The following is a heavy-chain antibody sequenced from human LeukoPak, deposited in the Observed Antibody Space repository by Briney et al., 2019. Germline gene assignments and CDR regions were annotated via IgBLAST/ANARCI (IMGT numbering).Heavy chain of an antibody. D-gene: IGHD3-22*01. CDR1: GFTFNNYL. CDR2: IVEDGTNQ. CDR3: AKAQEITMIVVVILDY. J-gene: IGHJ4*02. V-gene: IGHV3-30*04. Sequence: PGGSLRLSCAASGFTFNNYLMHWVRQAPGKGLDWVAVIVEDGTNQYYADSVKGRFTISRDNSKNTLYLQMNSLRAKDTAVYYCAKAQEITMIVVVILDYWGQGTLVTVSS.